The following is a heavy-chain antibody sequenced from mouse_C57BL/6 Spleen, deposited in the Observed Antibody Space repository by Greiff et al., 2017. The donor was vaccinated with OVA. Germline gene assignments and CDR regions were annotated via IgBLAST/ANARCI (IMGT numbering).Heavy chain of an antibody. CDR2: ISYDGSN. CDR1: GYSITSGYY. D-gene: IGHD2-4*01. V-gene: IGHV3-6*01. J-gene: IGHJ3*01. Sequence: EVQLQESGPGLVKPSQSLSLTCSVTGYSITSGYYWNWLRQFPGNKLEWMGYISYDGSNNYNPSLKNRISITRDTSKNQFFLKLNSVTTEDTATYYCARDPDYDGPWFAYWGQGTLVTVSA. CDR3: ARDPDYDGPWFAY.